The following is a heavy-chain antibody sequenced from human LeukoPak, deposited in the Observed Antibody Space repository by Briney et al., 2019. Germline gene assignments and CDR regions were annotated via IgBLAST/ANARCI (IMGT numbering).Heavy chain of an antibody. Sequence: GGSLRLSCAASGFTFSSYAMSWVRQAPGKGLEWVSVISGSGGSTYYADSVKGRFTISRDNSKNTLFLQMNSLRAEDTAVYYCAKGDFWSGYWGRFDYWGQGTLVTVSS. J-gene: IGHJ4*02. D-gene: IGHD3-3*01. V-gene: IGHV3-23*01. CDR3: AKGDFWSGYWGRFDY. CDR1: GFTFSSYA. CDR2: ISGSGGST.